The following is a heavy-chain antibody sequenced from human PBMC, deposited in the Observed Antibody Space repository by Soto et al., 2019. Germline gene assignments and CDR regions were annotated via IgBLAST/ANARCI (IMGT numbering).Heavy chain of an antibody. D-gene: IGHD1-1*01. J-gene: IGHJ4*02. CDR1: GFTFSDYY. Sequence: VGSLRLSCAAFGFTFSDYYMSWIRQAPGKGLEWLSYSSDSGTFTRYADSVKGRFSISRDNAKNSLYLQINSLRGEDTAIYYCARSGDNYNLLDYWGQGTPVTVSS. CDR3: ARSGDNYNLLDY. CDR2: SSDSGTFT. V-gene: IGHV3-11*06.